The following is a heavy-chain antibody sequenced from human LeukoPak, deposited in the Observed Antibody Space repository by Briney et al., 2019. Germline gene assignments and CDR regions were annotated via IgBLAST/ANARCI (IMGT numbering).Heavy chain of an antibody. CDR3: ARGEYAFDI. J-gene: IGHJ3*02. CDR2: INTDGSSA. CDR1: GFTFTTYW. Sequence: GGSLRPACAASGFTFTTYWIHWVRQAPGKGLVWVSRINTDGSSASYADSVKGRFTISRDTAKNTLYLQMNSLRAEDTAVYYCARGEYAFDIWGHGTMVTVSS. V-gene: IGHV3-74*01.